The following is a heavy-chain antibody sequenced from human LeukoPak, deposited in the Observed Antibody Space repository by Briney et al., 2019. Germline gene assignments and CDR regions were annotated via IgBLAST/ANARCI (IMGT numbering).Heavy chain of an antibody. D-gene: IGHD3-10*01. V-gene: IGHV7-4-1*02. CDR3: ARLVVREPYSDLFDY. CDR1: GYTFTGYY. Sequence: APVKVSCKASGYTFTGYYMHWVRQAPGQGLEWMGWINTNTGNPTYAQGFTGRFVFSLDTSVSTAYLQISSLKAEDTAVYYCARLVVREPYSDLFDYWGQGTLVTVSS. J-gene: IGHJ4*02. CDR2: INTNTGNP.